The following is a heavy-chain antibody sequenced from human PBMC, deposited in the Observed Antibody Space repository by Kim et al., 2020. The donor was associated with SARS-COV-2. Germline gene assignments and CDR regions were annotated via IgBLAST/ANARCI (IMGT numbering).Heavy chain of an antibody. CDR3: ARPDYGDYLTIDAFDI. V-gene: IGHV5-51*01. J-gene: IGHJ3*02. D-gene: IGHD4-17*01. Sequence: SFQGQVTISADKSISTAYLQWSSMKASDTAMYYCARPDYGDYLTIDAFDIWGQGTMVTVSS.